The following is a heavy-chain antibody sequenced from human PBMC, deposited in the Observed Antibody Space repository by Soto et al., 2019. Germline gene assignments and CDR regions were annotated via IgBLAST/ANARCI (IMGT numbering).Heavy chain of an antibody. CDR1: GGSISSGDYY. V-gene: IGHV4-30-4*01. Sequence: PSETLSLTCTVSGGSISSGDYYWSWIRQPPGKGLEWIGYIYYSGSTYYNPSLKSRVTISVDTSKNQFSLKLSSVTAADTAVYYCARRAGDGNWFDPWGQGTLVTVSS. D-gene: IGHD7-27*01. CDR2: IYYSGST. J-gene: IGHJ5*02. CDR3: ARRAGDGNWFDP.